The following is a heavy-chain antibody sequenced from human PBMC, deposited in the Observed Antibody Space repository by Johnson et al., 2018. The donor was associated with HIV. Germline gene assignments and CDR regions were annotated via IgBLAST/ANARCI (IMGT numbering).Heavy chain of an antibody. CDR1: GYTFTSYW. J-gene: IGHJ6*01. CDR2: IDPSDSET. CDR3: ARDHSAYYYGSSYYAMDY. Sequence: QVQLQQPGAELVRPGSSVKLSCKASGYTFTSYWMHWVKQRPIQGLEWIGNIDPSDSETHYNQKFKDKATLTVDKSSSTAYMQLSSLTSEDSAVYYCARDHSAYYYGSSYYAMDYWGQGTSVTVSS. D-gene: IGHD3-22*01. V-gene: IGHV1-46*01.